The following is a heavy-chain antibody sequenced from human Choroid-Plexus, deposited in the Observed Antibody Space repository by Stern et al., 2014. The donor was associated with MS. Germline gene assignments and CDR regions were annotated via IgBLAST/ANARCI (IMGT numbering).Heavy chain of an antibody. J-gene: IGHJ5*02. D-gene: IGHD2/OR15-2a*01. CDR2: VSYDGSNK. CDR1: GFTFGSCA. Sequence: VQLVESRGGVVQPGRPLRLSCVASGFTFGSCAMHWVRQAPGKGLEWVAGVSYDGSNKYYADSVKGRFTISRDNSQNTLYMQMSSLRPEDTAVYYCAKDRQYLTYFFDHSGQGSLVTVSS. CDR3: AKDRQYLTYFFDH. V-gene: IGHV3-30*18.